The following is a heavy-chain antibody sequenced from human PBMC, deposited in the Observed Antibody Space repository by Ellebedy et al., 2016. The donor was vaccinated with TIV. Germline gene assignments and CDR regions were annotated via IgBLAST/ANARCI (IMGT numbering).Heavy chain of an antibody. J-gene: IGHJ6*02. V-gene: IGHV1-69*13. CDR3: ARDRGNIHGYYHYEMDV. CDR1: GGTFISYG. Sequence: AASVKVSCKASGGTFISYGFNWVRQAPGQGLEWMGGIIPIFGKADYGQKFQGRVTITADESTSTIYMDLSSLRSEDTAVYYCARDRGNIHGYYHYEMDVWGLGTTVIVS. D-gene: IGHD5-18*01. CDR2: IIPIFGKA.